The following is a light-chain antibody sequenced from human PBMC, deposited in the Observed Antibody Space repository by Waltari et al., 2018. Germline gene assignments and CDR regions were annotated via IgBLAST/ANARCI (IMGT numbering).Light chain of an antibody. Sequence: QSALTQPASVSGSPGQSITISCTGTSSDVGNYNLVSWYQQYPGKAPKVMIYDDKRPPSGGCDRFSGSKSGNTASLTISGVQAEDEADYYCCSYAGSYTWVFGGGTKLTVL. CDR3: CSYAGSYTWV. CDR2: DDK. CDR1: SSDVGNYNL. V-gene: IGLV2-23*01. J-gene: IGLJ3*02.